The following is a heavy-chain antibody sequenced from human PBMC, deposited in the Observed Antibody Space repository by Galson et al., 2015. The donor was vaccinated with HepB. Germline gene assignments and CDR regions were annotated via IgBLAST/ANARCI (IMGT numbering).Heavy chain of an antibody. CDR1: GFTFSASA. J-gene: IGHJ4*02. D-gene: IGHD6-6*01. CDR3: VTSAWNSTSSVFFDY. CDR2: IRRKTSTYAT. Sequence: SLRLSCAASGFTFSASAIHWVRQASGKGLEWVGRIRRKTSTYATPDGASTTARFTVSRDDSRNTAYLQMNSLKADDTAVYYCVTSAWNSTSSVFFDYWGQGTLVIVSS. V-gene: IGHV3-73*01.